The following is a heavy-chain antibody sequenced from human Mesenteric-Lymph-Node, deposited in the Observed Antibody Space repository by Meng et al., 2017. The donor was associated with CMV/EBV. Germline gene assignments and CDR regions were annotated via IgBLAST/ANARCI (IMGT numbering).Heavy chain of an antibody. D-gene: IGHD4-23*01. CDR2: LGGGASGNT. CDR1: GFMFSTSG. V-gene: IGHV3-23*01. CDR3: ARDLDYGGNRAMGAIDI. Sequence: GESLKISCAASGFMFSTSGMSWVRQAPGKGLEWVSSLGGGASGNTYYAASVKGRVTISRDISKNTVYLQMNSLRAEDMAVYYCARDLDYGGNRAMGAIDIWGQGTLVTVSS. J-gene: IGHJ3*02.